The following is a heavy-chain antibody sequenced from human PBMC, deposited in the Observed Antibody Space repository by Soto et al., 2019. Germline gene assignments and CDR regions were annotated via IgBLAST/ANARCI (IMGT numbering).Heavy chain of an antibody. V-gene: IGHV4-31*03. CDR1: GSSIRSGGYY. Sequence: PSETLSLTCTVSGSSIRSGGYYWSWVRQSPRKGLEWIGNIYYSGSTYYNPSLKSRLTISVDTSKNQFSLNLSSVTAADTAVYYCARDRLMATAGTARHYFCLDVWGQGTTVTVSS. CDR2: IYYSGST. CDR3: ARDRLMATAGTARHYFCLDV. D-gene: IGHD5-18*01. J-gene: IGHJ6*02.